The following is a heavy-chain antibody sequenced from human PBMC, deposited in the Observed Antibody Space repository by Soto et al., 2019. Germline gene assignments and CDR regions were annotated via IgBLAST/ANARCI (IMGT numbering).Heavy chain of an antibody. V-gene: IGHV1-46*01. CDR3: ARPEGYGSGSYYFDS. D-gene: IGHD3-10*01. J-gene: IGHJ4*02. CDR2: VYVTGTGT. Sequence: ASVKVSCKASGYPFTTYHLHWVRQAPGQGLEWMGIVYVTGTGTRSAQKFQGRLTMTRDRSTSTVYMESSSLRSEDTAVYYCARPEGYGSGSYYFDSWGQGTLVTVSS. CDR1: GYPFTTYH.